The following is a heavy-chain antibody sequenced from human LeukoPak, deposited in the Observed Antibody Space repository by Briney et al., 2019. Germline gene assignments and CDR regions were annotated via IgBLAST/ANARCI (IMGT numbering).Heavy chain of an antibody. CDR1: GGSFSGYY. CDR3: ARHSSRGYSYGRNGRYFDL. D-gene: IGHD5-18*01. J-gene: IGHJ2*01. CDR2: INHSGST. V-gene: IGHV4-34*01. Sequence: SETLSLTCAVYGGSFSGYYWSWIRQPPGKGLEWIGEINHSGSTNYNPSLKSRVTISVDTSKNQFSLKLGSVTAADTAVYYCARHSSRGYSYGRNGRYFDLWGRGTLVTVSS.